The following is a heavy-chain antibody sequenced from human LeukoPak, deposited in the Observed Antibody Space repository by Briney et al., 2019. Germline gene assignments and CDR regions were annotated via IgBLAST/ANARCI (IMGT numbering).Heavy chain of an antibody. CDR1: GFTFEDYG. J-gene: IGHJ6*03. CDR3: ARDGPIAARHYYMDV. D-gene: IGHD6-6*01. V-gene: IGHV3-20*04. Sequence: PGGSLRLSCTASGFTFEDYGVSWVRQGPGKGLEWLSGIDGNGGRTPYADSMKGRFTISRDNAMNSLHLQMNSLRAEDTAVYYCARDGPIAARHYYMDVWGKGTTVTVSS. CDR2: IDGNGGRT.